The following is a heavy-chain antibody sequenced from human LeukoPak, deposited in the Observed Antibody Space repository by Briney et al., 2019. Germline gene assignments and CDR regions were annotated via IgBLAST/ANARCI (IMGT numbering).Heavy chain of an antibody. J-gene: IGHJ6*03. CDR1: GFTFSSYG. CDR3: AKDDCSSTSCPNRYYYYMDV. CDR2: IRYDGSNK. D-gene: IGHD2-2*01. V-gene: IGHV3-30*02. Sequence: GGSLRLSCAASGFTFSSYGMHWVRQAPGKGLEWVAFIRYDGSNKYYADSVKGRFTISRDNSKNTLYLQMNSLRAEDTAVYYCAKDDCSSTSCPNRYYYYMDVWGKGTTVTVSS.